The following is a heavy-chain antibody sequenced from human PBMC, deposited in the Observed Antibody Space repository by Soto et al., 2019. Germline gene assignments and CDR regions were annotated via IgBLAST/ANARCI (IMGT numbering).Heavy chain of an antibody. D-gene: IGHD2-15*01. J-gene: IGHJ5*02. V-gene: IGHV4-59*08. CDR2: IYYSGST. CDR1: GGSMSTYY. CDR3: ARGYCSGGSCYTGEWFDP. Sequence: SETLSLTCTVSGGSMSTYYWSWIRQPPGKGLEWIGYIYYSGSTSYNPSLKSRVTMSVDTSKSQFSLKLSSVAAADTAMYYCARGYCSGGSCYTGEWFDPWGQGTLVTVSS.